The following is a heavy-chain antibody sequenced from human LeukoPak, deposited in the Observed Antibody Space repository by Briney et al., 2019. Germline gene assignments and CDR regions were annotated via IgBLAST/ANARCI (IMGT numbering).Heavy chain of an antibody. J-gene: IGHJ4*02. CDR1: GFIFSSYG. V-gene: IGHV3-30*02. Sequence: GGSLRLSCAASGFIFSSYGMHWVRQAPGKGLEWVAFIRYDGSKKYYADSVKGRFTISRDAAKNSLYLQMNSLRVEDTAVYFCARDSRGFSYGPNTDYWGQGTLVTVSS. CDR3: ARDSRGFSYGPNTDY. D-gene: IGHD5-18*01. CDR2: IRYDGSKK.